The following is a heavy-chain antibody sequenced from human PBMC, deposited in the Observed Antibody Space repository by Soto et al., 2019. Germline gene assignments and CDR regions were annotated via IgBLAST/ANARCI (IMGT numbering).Heavy chain of an antibody. CDR2: ISYDGSNK. J-gene: IGHJ5*02. CDR1: GFTFSSYA. V-gene: IGHV3-30-3*01. Sequence: QVQLVESGGGVVQPERSLRLSCAASGFTFSSYAMHWVRQAPGKGLEWVAVISYDGSNKYYADSVKGRFTISRDNSKNTLYLQMNSLRAEDTAVYYCARGQAYYYGAWGQGTLVTVSS. D-gene: IGHD3-10*01. CDR3: ARGQAYYYGA.